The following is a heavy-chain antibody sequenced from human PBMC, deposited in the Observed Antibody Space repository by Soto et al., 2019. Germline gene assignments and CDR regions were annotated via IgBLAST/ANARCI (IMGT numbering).Heavy chain of an antibody. Sequence: SETLSLTCTVSGGSISSGGYYWSWIRQHPGKGLERIGYIYYSGSTYYNPSLKSRVTISVDTSKNQFSLKLSSVTAADTAVYYCARGGIAAAGNGPWGQGTLVTVSS. D-gene: IGHD6-13*01. V-gene: IGHV4-31*03. CDR3: ARGGIAAAGNGP. J-gene: IGHJ5*02. CDR2: IYYSGST. CDR1: GGSISSGGYY.